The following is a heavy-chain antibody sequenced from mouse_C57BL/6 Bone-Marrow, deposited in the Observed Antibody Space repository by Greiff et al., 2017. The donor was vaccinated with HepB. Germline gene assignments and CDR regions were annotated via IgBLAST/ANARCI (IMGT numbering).Heavy chain of an antibody. Sequence: VQRVESGAELVRPGASVTLSCKASGYTFTDYEMHWVKQTPVHGLEWIGAIDPETGGTAYNQKFKGKAILTADKSSSTAYMELRSLTSEDSAVYYCTRVYYDYDGLAYWGQGTLVTVSA. CDR1: GYTFTDYE. V-gene: IGHV1-15*01. D-gene: IGHD2-4*01. CDR2: IDPETGGT. J-gene: IGHJ3*01. CDR3: TRVYYDYDGLAY.